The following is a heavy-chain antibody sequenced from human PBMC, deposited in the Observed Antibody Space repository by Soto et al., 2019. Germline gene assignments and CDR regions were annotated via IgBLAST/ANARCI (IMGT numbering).Heavy chain of an antibody. V-gene: IGHV3-11*06. CDR2: ISGTSGYT. CDR1: GFSFSDSY. D-gene: IGHD1-1*01. J-gene: IGHJ6*02. Sequence: QVQLVESGGGLVKPGGSLRLSCAASGFSFSDSYMSWVRQAPGKGLEWVSYISGTSGYTGYADSVKGRFTISRDNAKNPLYLQRNSRKAGERLGISCAGNRGGYGPPDVWGQGTTVTVSS. CDR3: AGNRGGYGPPDV.